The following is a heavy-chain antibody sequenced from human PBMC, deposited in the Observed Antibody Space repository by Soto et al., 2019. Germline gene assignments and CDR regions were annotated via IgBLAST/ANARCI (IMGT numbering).Heavy chain of an antibody. D-gene: IGHD1-26*01. CDR2: ISYDGSNK. CDR3: AKELVVDATILDFDY. V-gene: IGHV3-30*18. Sequence: GGFLRLSCAASGFTFSSYGMHWVRQAPGKGLEWVAVISYDGSNKYYADSVKGRFTISRDNSKNTLYLQMNSLRAEDTAVYYCAKELVVDATILDFDYWGQGTLVTVSS. J-gene: IGHJ4*02. CDR1: GFTFSSYG.